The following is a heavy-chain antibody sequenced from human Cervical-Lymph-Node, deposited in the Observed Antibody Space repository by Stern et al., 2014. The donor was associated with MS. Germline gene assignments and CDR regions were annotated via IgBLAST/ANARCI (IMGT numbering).Heavy chain of an antibody. D-gene: IGHD1-14*01. J-gene: IGHJ3*01. Sequence: QMQLVQSGAEVKKPGASLKVSCKVSGYTLTDLSMHWVRQAPGKGLEWLGGYDLEEGNPVYAQSFQGRVTMTEDTSTDTAYMELSSLRSEDTAVYHCAAASRYDALDLWGQGTVVIVSS. CDR3: AAASRYDALDL. CDR1: GYTLTDLS. V-gene: IGHV1-24*01. CDR2: YDLEEGNP.